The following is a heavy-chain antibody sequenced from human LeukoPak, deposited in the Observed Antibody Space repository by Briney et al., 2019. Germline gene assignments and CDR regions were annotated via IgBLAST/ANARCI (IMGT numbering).Heavy chain of an antibody. CDR1: GFTFSDYY. Sequence: SGGSLRLSCAASGFTFSDYYMSWIRQAPGKGLEWVSYISSSGSTIYYADSVKGRFTISRVNAKNSLYLQMNSLRAEDTAVYYCARDPLYYDSSGYSYWGQGTLVTVSS. J-gene: IGHJ4*02. D-gene: IGHD3-22*01. CDR2: ISSSGSTI. V-gene: IGHV3-11*01. CDR3: ARDPLYYDSSGYSY.